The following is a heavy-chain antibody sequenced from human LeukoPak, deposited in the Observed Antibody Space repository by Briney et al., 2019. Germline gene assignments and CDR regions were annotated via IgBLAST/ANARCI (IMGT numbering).Heavy chain of an antibody. J-gene: IGHJ4*02. Sequence: GSLRLSCAASGFTFSSYEMHWVRQAPGKGLEWVSYISGDGNHMDYADSVKGRFIISRDNAKNSLYLQMNSLRAEDTAVYYCASTWIAAHYFDYWGQGTLVTVSS. CDR2: ISGDGNHM. D-gene: IGHD5-12*01. CDR1: GFTFSSYE. V-gene: IGHV3-48*03. CDR3: ASTWIAAHYFDY.